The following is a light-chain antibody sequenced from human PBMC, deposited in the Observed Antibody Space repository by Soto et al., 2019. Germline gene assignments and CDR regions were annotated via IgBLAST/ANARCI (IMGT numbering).Light chain of an antibody. CDR2: DVS. CDR3: SSYTSSSTLV. Sequence: QSALTQPPSVSGSPGQSITISCTGTSSDVGGYNCVSWYQHHPGKAPKLMIYDVSNRPSGVSNRFSGSKSGNTASLTISGLQAEDEADYYCSSYTSSSTLVFGGGTQLTVL. J-gene: IGLJ2*01. V-gene: IGLV2-14*03. CDR1: SSDVGGYNC.